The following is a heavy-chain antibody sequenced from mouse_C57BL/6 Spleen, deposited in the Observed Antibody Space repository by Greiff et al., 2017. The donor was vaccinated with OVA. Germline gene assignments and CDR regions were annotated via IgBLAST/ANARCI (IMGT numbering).Heavy chain of an antibody. D-gene: IGHD2-2*01. CDR1: GYTFTDHT. V-gene: IGHV1-78*01. CDR3: AREGIYYGYDDAMDY. J-gene: IGHJ4*01. CDR2: IYPRDGST. Sequence: VQLQQSDAELVKPGASVKISCKVSGYTFTDHTIHWMKQRPEQGLEWIGYIYPRDGSTKYNEKFKGKATLTADKSSSAAYMQLNSLTSEDSAVYFCAREGIYYGYDDAMDYWGQGTSVTVSS.